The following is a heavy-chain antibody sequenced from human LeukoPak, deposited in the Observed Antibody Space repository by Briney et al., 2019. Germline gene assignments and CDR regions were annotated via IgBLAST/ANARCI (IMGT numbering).Heavy chain of an antibody. Sequence: SETLSLTCTVSGGSISSYYWSWIRQPPGKGLEWIGYIYYSGSTNYNPSLKSRVTISVDTSKNQFSLKLSSVTAADTAVYYCAKGGYCSSTSCPPYHYMDVWGKGTTVTVSS. CDR2: IYYSGST. V-gene: IGHV4-59*01. CDR1: GGSISSYY. D-gene: IGHD2-2*03. CDR3: AKGGYCSSTSCPPYHYMDV. J-gene: IGHJ6*03.